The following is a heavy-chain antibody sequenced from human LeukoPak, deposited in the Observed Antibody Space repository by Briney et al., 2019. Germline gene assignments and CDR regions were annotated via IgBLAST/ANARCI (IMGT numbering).Heavy chain of an antibody. CDR1: GGSISSYY. J-gene: IGHJ3*02. D-gene: IGHD6-19*01. Sequence: SGTLSRTCNVSGGSISSYYWSWIRQPPGKGLEWIGYIYYSGSTNYNPSLKSRVTISVDTSKNQFSLKLSSVTAADTAVYYCARDPGIAVAEGAFDIWGQGTMVTVSS. CDR2: IYYSGST. CDR3: ARDPGIAVAEGAFDI. V-gene: IGHV4-59*01.